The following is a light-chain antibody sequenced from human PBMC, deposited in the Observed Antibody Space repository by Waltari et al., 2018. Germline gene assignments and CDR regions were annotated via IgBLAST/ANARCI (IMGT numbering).Light chain of an antibody. CDR1: QAISRS. V-gene: IGKV1-13*02. CDR2: EAS. Sequence: AIQLTQSPSSLSASVGASVTMTCRASQAISRSVAWFQQKPGKVPKLLIFEASDLEDGVPSRFSGSGGGTRFTLTISSLQPEDFATYYCQHFYSYPSGFGQGTRLEIK. CDR3: QHFYSYPSG. J-gene: IGKJ5*01.